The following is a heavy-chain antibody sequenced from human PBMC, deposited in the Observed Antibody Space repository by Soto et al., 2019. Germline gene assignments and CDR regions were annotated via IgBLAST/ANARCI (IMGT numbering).Heavy chain of an antibody. CDR2: ISYDGSNK. V-gene: IGHV3-30-3*01. Sequence: GGSLRLSCAVSGFNVMSYWMSWVRQAPGKGLEWVAVISYDGSNKYYADSVKGRFTISRDNSKNTLFLQMNSLRAEDTAVYYCARSYDSPYYYDSSGYYPTAYGYWGQGTLVTVSS. D-gene: IGHD3-22*01. CDR3: ARSYDSPYYYDSSGYYPTAYGY. CDR1: GFNVMSYW. J-gene: IGHJ4*02.